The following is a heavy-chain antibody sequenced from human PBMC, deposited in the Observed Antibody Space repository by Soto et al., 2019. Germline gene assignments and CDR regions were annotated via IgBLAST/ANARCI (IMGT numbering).Heavy chain of an antibody. Sequence: GASVKVSCKASGGTVSSYTISWVRQAPGQGLEWMGRIIPILGIANYAQKFQGRVTITADKSTSTAYMELSSLRSEDTAVYYCARVPDIVVVPAARGNYYYYMDVWGKGTTVTVSS. V-gene: IGHV1-69*02. CDR1: GGTVSSYT. D-gene: IGHD2-2*01. CDR3: ARVPDIVVVPAARGNYYYYMDV. J-gene: IGHJ6*03. CDR2: IIPILGIA.